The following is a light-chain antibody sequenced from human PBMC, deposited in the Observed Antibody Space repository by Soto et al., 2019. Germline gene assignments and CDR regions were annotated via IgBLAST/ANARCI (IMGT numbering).Light chain of an antibody. Sequence: QTVVTQEPSLTVSPGGTVTLTCTSSTGAVTSGNYPNWFQQKPGQAPRPLIYNTDNKHSWTPARFSGSLLGGKAALTLSGVQPEDEAEYFCLLYYGGARVFGGGTKLTVL. CDR2: NTD. V-gene: IGLV7-43*01. J-gene: IGLJ3*02. CDR3: LLYYGGARV. CDR1: TGAVTSGNY.